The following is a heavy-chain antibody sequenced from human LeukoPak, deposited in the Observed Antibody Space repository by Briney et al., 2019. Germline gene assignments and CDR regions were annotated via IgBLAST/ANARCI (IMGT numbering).Heavy chain of an antibody. J-gene: IGHJ4*02. CDR2: IYTSGST. Sequence: SQTLSLTCTDSGGSISSGSYYWSWIRQPAGKGLEWIGRIYTSGSTNYNPSLKSRVTISVATSKNQFSLKLSSVTAADTAVYYCARETSSGWYYFDYWGQGTLVTVSS. D-gene: IGHD6-19*01. CDR3: ARETSSGWYYFDY. CDR1: GGSISSGSYY. V-gene: IGHV4-61*02.